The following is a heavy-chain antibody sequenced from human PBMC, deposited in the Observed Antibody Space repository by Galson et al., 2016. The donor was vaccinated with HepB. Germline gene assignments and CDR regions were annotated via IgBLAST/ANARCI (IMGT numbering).Heavy chain of an antibody. D-gene: IGHD6-25*01. CDR2: ANHDGSVK. J-gene: IGHJ4*02. CDR1: GFTFGNYC. V-gene: IGHV3-7*01. Sequence: SLRLSCAASGFTFGNYCMSWVRQAPGKGLEWVASANHDGSVKSSVDSVKGRFTISRDNAKNTLFLKMNSPRVEDTAGYFWSDPPSGYWGQGVLVAVSS. CDR3: SDPPSGY.